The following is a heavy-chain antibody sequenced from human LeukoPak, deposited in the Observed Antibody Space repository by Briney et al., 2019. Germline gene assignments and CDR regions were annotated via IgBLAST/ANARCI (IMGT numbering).Heavy chain of an antibody. CDR2: VSSSGSTI. CDR3: AKVGDFWSGRFDY. D-gene: IGHD3-3*01. V-gene: IGHV3-48*03. CDR1: GFTFSNYE. Sequence: GGSLRLSCAASGFTFSNYEMNWVRQAPGKGLEWVSYVSSSGSTIYYADSVKGRFTISRDNAKNSLYLQMNSLRAEDTALYYCAKVGDFWSGRFDYWGQGTLVTVSS. J-gene: IGHJ4*02.